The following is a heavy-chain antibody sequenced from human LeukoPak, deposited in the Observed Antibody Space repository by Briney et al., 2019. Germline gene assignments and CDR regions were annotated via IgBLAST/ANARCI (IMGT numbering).Heavy chain of an antibody. Sequence: PGRSLRLSCAASGFTFSSYGMHWIRQAPGKGLEWVAVIWYDGSNKYYADSVKGRFTISRDNSKNTLYLQMSSLRAEDTAVYYCARELGYCSGGSCYGPLLRSRRYYYGMDVWGQGTTVTVSS. CDR1: GFTFSSYG. J-gene: IGHJ6*02. V-gene: IGHV3-33*01. CDR2: IWYDGSNK. CDR3: ARELGYCSGGSCYGPLLRSRRYYYGMDV. D-gene: IGHD2-15*01.